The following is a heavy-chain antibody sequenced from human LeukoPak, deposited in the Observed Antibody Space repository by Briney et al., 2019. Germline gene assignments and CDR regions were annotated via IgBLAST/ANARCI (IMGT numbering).Heavy chain of an antibody. D-gene: IGHD6-19*01. CDR3: ARDSSGWPRGPEKDDY. V-gene: IGHV1-69*04. Sequence: GSSVKVSCKASGGTFSSYAISWVRQAPGQGLEWMGRIIPILGIANYAQKFQGRVTITADKSTSTAYVELSSLRSEDTAVYYCARDSSGWPRGPEKDDYWGQGTLVTVSS. CDR1: GGTFSSYA. J-gene: IGHJ4*02. CDR2: IIPILGIA.